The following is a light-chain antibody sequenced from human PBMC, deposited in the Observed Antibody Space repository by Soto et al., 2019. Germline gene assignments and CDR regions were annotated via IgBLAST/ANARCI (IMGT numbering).Light chain of an antibody. CDR2: EVS. CDR1: SSDVGGYNY. CDR3: SSYAGSNSV. Sequence: QSALTQPPSASGSPGQSVTISCTGTSSDVGGYNYVSWYHQHPGKAPKVMIYEVSKRPSGVPDRFSGSKSGNTASLTVSGLQAEDEDDYYCSSYAGSNSVVGGGTKLTVL. V-gene: IGLV2-8*01. J-gene: IGLJ3*02.